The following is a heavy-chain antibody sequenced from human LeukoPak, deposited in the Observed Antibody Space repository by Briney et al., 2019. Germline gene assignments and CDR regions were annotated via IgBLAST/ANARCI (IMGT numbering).Heavy chain of an antibody. CDR2: TNTDGSST. CDR1: GFTFSHYW. D-gene: IGHD3-22*01. J-gene: IGHJ4*02. CDR3: VPTDSSGLD. V-gene: IGHV3-74*01. Sequence: PGGSLRLSCEASGFTFSHYWMHWVRQAPGEGLVWVSRTNTDGSSTSYVDSVRGRFTISRDNANNTMYLQMNSLRAEDTAMYYCVPTDSSGLDWGQGTLVTVSS.